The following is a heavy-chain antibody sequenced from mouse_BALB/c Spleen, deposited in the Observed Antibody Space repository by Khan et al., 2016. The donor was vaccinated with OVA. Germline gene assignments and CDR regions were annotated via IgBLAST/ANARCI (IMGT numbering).Heavy chain of an antibody. CDR3: ARPPYFSYALDH. J-gene: IGHJ4*01. V-gene: IGHV9-3-1*01. Sequence: QIQLVQSGPELKKPGETVKISCKASGYTFTNYGMNWVKQSPGKALKWMGWINTYTGEPTYADDFKGRFAFSLETSASTAYLQINDLKNEDTATYFCARPPYFSYALDHWGQGTSVTVSS. CDR2: INTYTGEP. D-gene: IGHD2-10*01. CDR1: GYTFTNYG.